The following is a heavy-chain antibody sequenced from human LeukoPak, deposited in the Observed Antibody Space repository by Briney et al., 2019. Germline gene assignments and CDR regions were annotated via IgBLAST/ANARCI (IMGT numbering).Heavy chain of an antibody. CDR3: ARGAGPYGDYRDY. CDR1: GFTVTTNF. CDR2: IHSGGTT. D-gene: IGHD4-17*01. J-gene: IGHJ4*02. V-gene: IGHV3-53*01. Sequence: SGGSLTLSCAVSGFTVTTNFMSWVRQAPGKGLEWVSVIHSGGTTDYADSVKGRFTISRDNAENSLFLQMNTLRAEDTAVYYCARGAGPYGDYRDYWGQGTLVTVSS.